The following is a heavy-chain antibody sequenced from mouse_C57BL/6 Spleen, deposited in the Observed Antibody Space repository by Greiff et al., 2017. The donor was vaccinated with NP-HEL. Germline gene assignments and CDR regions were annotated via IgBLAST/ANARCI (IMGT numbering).Heavy chain of an antibody. Sequence: EVKVVESGPELVKPGASVKIPCKASGYTFTDYNMDWVKQSHGKSLEWIGDINPNNGGTIYNQKFKGKATLTVDKSSSTAYMELRSLTSEDTAVYYCARAYYSRGYAMDYWGQGTSVTVSS. CDR1: GYTFTDYN. CDR2: INPNNGGT. V-gene: IGHV1-18*01. CDR3: ARAYYSRGYAMDY. D-gene: IGHD2-5*01. J-gene: IGHJ4*01.